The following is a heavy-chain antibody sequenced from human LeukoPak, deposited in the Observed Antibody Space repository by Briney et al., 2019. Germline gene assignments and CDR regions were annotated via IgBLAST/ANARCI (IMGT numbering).Heavy chain of an antibody. Sequence: GESLTISCPASGYSFTSSWIGWARQMPGKGLQWMAIINPGHSDTRYTPSFHRQLTISADNSISTVYLQWGSLKASDTAMYYCARRGSIAVAGTDYYGMDVWGQGTTVTVSS. J-gene: IGHJ6*02. D-gene: IGHD6-19*01. V-gene: IGHV5-51*01. CDR1: GYSFTSSW. CDR2: INPGHSDT. CDR3: ARRGSIAVAGTDYYGMDV.